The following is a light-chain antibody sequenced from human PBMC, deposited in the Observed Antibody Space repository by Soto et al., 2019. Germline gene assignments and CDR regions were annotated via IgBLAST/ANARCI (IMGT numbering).Light chain of an antibody. CDR3: QKYNNRPLT. CDR2: GES. Sequence: VMTQSPATLSVSPGDRAILSCRASQSVSSSLAWYQQKPGQAPRLLIYGESTRATGIPARLSGSGSGTEFNLIISSLQSEDFAGYYCQKYNNRPLTFGGGTKVDIK. CDR1: QSVSSS. J-gene: IGKJ4*01. V-gene: IGKV3-15*01.